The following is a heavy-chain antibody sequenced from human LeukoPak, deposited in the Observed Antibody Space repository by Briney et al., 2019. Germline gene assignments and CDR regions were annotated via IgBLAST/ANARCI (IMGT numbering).Heavy chain of an antibody. Sequence: SGESLKISCKGSGYRFTDYWIAWVRQMPGKGLEWMGIIYPGDSDSRYSPSFQGQVTFSADKSISTAYLQWSSLKASDTAMYYCARAVLYYFDYWGQGTLVTVSS. CDR1: GYRFTDYW. CDR2: IYPGDSDS. V-gene: IGHV5-51*01. CDR3: ARAVLYYFDY. D-gene: IGHD1-1*01. J-gene: IGHJ4*02.